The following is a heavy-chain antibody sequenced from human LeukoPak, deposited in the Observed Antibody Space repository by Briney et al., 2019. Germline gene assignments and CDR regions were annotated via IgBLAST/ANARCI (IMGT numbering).Heavy chain of an antibody. CDR2: IYTSGST. CDR3: ARVPTYSSSPGFVRY. D-gene: IGHD6-6*01. CDR1: GGSISSYY. Sequence: SETLSLTCTVSGGSISSYYWSWIRQPAGKGLEWIGRIYTSGSTNYNPSLKSRVTMSVDTSKNQFSLKLSSVTAADTAVYYCARVPTYSSSPGFVRYWGQGTLVTVSS. J-gene: IGHJ4*02. V-gene: IGHV4-4*07.